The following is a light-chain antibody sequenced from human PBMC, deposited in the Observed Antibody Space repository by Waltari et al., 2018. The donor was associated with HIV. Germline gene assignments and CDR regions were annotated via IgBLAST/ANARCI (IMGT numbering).Light chain of an antibody. J-gene: IGLJ2*01. CDR3: CSYAGNTSYVV. CDR2: EGY. CDR1: RNNFGTYNL. V-gene: IGLV2-23*01. Sequence: QSALTQPASVSGSLGLSIISCTGTRNNFGTYNLVSRDQQHPGKAPRLIHYEGYKRPSGVANRCSGSKSGNTASLTISGLQAEDEADYYCCSYAGNTSYVVFGGGTKVTVL.